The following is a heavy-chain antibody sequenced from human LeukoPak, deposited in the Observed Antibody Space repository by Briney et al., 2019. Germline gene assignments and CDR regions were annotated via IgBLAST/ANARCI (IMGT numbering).Heavy chain of an antibody. J-gene: IGHJ5*02. CDR3: VKSASSYGANWFDP. V-gene: IGHV3-64D*09. D-gene: IGHD4/OR15-4a*01. CDR1: GFTFSNYA. CDR2: ISSNGDST. Sequence: GGSLRLYCSASGFTFSNYAMHWVRQAPGKGLEYVSAISSNGDSTYYADSVKGRFIISRDNSKNSLSLHMSSLRAEDTAVYYCVKSASSYGANWFDPWGQGTLVTVSS.